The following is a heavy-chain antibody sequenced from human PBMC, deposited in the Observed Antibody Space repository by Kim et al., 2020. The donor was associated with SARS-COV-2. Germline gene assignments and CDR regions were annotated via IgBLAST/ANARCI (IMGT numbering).Heavy chain of an antibody. CDR3: AKGQNSGSYPAFDI. Sequence: SETLSLTCTVSGGSISSSSYYWGWIRQPPGKGLEWIGSIYYSGNTYYNPSLKSRVTISVDTSKNQFSLNLSSVTAADTAVYYCAKGQNSGSYPAFDIWGQGTLVTVSS. CDR1: GGSISSSSYY. CDR2: IYYSGNT. J-gene: IGHJ3*02. V-gene: IGHV4-39*07. D-gene: IGHD1-26*01.